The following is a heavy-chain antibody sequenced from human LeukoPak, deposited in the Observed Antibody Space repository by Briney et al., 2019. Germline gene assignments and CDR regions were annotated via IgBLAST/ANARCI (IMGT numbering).Heavy chain of an antibody. CDR1: GFTLSSNW. CDR2: FFSDGSRT. CDR3: ARSGRGGAFDI. J-gene: IGHJ3*02. D-gene: IGHD1-26*01. V-gene: IGHV3-74*01. Sequence: GGSLRLSCAGSGFTLSSNWMHWVRQAPGKGLVWVSRFFSDGSRTNYADSVKGRSTISGDNAKNTQSLQMNSLRAEDTAVYYCARSGRGGAFDIWGQGTMVTVSS.